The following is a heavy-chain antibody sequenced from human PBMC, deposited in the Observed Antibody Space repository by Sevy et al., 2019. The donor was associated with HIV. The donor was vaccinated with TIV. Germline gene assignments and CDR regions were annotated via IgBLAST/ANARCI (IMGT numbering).Heavy chain of an antibody. CDR3: ARGDIVVVPAAKRLSVAAAGTSVDY. Sequence: ASVKVSCKASGGTFSSYAISWVRQAPGQGLEWMGGIIPIFGTANYAQKFQGRVTITADESTSTAYMELSSLRSEDTAVYYCARGDIVVVPAAKRLSVAAAGTSVDYWGQGTLVTVSS. CDR2: IIPIFGTA. V-gene: IGHV1-69*13. D-gene: IGHD2-2*01. J-gene: IGHJ4*02. CDR1: GGTFSSYA.